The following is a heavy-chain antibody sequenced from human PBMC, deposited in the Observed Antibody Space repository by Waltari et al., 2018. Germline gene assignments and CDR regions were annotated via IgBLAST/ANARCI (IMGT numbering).Heavy chain of an antibody. CDR1: GFTFDDYT. D-gene: IGHD3-3*01. Sequence: EVQLVESGGGFVESGRSLRLSCATSGFTFDDYTLSWFRQAPGKGLEWVSVIRSNTYGGTTDSAASVRGRFTVSRDTSRNIAYLHMSNLKHEDTAVYYCAREAYYDFWSGYTQFFDYWGQGILVTVSS. CDR3: AREAYYDFWSGYTQFFDY. J-gene: IGHJ4*02. CDR2: IRSNTYGGTT. V-gene: IGHV3-49*03.